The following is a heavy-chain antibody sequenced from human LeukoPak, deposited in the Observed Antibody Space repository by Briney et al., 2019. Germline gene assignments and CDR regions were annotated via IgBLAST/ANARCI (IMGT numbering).Heavy chain of an antibody. CDR1: GFTFSSYW. CDR3: ARELKGIAVALDY. J-gene: IGHJ4*02. Sequence: GGSLRLSCAASGFTFSSYWMSWVRQAPGKGLEWVANIKQDGSENYYVDSVKGRFTISRDNAKNSLYLQMNSLRAEDTAVYYCARELKGIAVALDYWGQGTLVTVSS. CDR2: IKQDGSEN. V-gene: IGHV3-7*03. D-gene: IGHD6-19*01.